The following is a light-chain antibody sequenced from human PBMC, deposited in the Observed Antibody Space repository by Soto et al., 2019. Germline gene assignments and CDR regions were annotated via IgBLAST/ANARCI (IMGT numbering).Light chain of an antibody. V-gene: IGLV1-51*02. CDR1: SSNIGSND. Sequence: QSVLTQPPSVSAAPGQKVTISCSGNSSNIGSNDVSWYQQLPGKAPKLLIYENSQRPSGIPDRFSGSKSGTSATLGITGLQTGDEADYYCGKWDSSLIALFGTGTKVTV. J-gene: IGLJ1*01. CDR2: ENS. CDR3: GKWDSSLIAL.